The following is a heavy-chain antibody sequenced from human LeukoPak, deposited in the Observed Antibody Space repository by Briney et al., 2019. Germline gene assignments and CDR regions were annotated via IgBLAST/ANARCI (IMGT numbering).Heavy chain of an antibody. D-gene: IGHD6-13*01. CDR3: ATYSTASVGFHY. Sequence: PSETLSLTCIVSGVSITNYYWTWIRQPPGEGLEWIGYVFYTGSTNYNPSLESRVTISVDTSKNQVSLKLTSMTAADTAVYYCATYSTASVGFHYWGRGTLVTVSS. V-gene: IGHV4-59*01. CDR1: GVSITNYY. CDR2: VFYTGST. J-gene: IGHJ4*02.